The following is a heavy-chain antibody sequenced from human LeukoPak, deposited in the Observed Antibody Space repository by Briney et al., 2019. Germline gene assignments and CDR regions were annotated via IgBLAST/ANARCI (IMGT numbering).Heavy chain of an antibody. V-gene: IGHV3-48*01. CDR1: GFTSSNYN. CDR3: ARDFAREFTIDY. CDR2: ISSSSNII. D-gene: IGHD3-10*01. J-gene: IGHJ4*02. Sequence: GGSLRLSCAASGFTSSNYNMNWVRQPPGKGLQWVSYISSSSNIIYYADSVKGRFTISRDNAKNSLFLQMNSLRAEDTAVYYCARDFAREFTIDYWGQGTLVTVSS.